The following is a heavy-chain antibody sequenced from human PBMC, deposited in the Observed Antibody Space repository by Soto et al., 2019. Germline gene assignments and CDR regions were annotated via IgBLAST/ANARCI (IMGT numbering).Heavy chain of an antibody. Sequence: PSETLSLTCTVSGGSISSSSYYWGWIRQPPGKGLEWIGSIYYSGSTYYNPSLKSRVTISADTSKNQFSLKLSSVTAADTAVYYCGLAAAANGNWFDPWGQGTLVTVSS. CDR2: IYYSGST. CDR3: GLAAAANGNWFDP. J-gene: IGHJ5*02. CDR1: GGSISSSSYY. V-gene: IGHV4-39*01. D-gene: IGHD6-13*01.